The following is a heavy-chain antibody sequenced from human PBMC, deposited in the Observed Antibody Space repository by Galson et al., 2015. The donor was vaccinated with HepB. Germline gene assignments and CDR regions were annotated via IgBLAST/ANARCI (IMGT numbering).Heavy chain of an antibody. J-gene: IGHJ4*02. CDR3: ARFYRGSSWYRPGFWLDY. V-gene: IGHV3-33*01. CDR1: GFTFSSYG. Sequence: SLRLSCAASGFTFSSYGMHWVRQAPGKGLEWVAVIWYDGSNKYYADSVKGRFTISRDNSKNTLYLQMNSLRAEDTAVYYCARFYRGSSWYRPGFWLDYWGQGTLVTVSS. CDR2: IWYDGSNK. D-gene: IGHD6-13*01.